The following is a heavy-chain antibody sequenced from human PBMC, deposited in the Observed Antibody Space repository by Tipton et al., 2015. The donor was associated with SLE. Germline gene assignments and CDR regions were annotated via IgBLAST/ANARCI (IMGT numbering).Heavy chain of an antibody. CDR1: GGSISSDY. CDR2: IFYTGST. V-gene: IGHV4-59*01. Sequence: TLSLTCTVSGGSISSDYWTWIRQPPGKGLEWIGSIFYTGSTTYNPSLKSRLTMSVDTPKNQFSLKLTSVTAADTAVYYCARDPQLAGFDLWGQGTLVTVSS. J-gene: IGHJ5*02. D-gene: IGHD3-10*01. CDR3: ARDPQLAGFDL.